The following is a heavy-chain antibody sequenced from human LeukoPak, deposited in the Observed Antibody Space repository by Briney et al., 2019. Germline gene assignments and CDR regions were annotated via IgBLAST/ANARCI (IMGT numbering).Heavy chain of an antibody. CDR3: ARLLLSGGLDS. CDR1: GGSFSGHYY. V-gene: IGHV4-34*01. Sequence: SETLSLTCAVSGGSFSGHYYWVWIRQSRGRGPEWIGEVNHSGITNYNPSPKSRVFISVDTSKNQFSLKFTSVTAADTAVYYCARLLLSGGLDSWGQGTLVTVSS. CDR2: VNHSGIT. J-gene: IGHJ4*02. D-gene: IGHD3-3*01.